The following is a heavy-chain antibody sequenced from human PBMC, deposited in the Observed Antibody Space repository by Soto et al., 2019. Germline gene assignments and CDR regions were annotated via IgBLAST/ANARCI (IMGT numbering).Heavy chain of an antibody. CDR3: ARYGGEYDRNFDY. J-gene: IGHJ4*02. V-gene: IGHV4-34*01. D-gene: IGHD4-17*01. Sequence: SETLSLTCAVYGGSFSGYYWSWIRQPPGKGLEWIGEINHSGSTNYNPSLKSRVTISVDTSKNQFSLKLSSVTAADTAVYYCARYGGEYDRNFDYWGQGTLLTISS. CDR1: GGSFSGYY. CDR2: INHSGST.